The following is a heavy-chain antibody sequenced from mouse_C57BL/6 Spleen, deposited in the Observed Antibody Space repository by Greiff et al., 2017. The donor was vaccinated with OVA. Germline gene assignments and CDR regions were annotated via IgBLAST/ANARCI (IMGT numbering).Heavy chain of an antibody. V-gene: IGHV1-26*01. CDR3: ARSLTVVAPVAY. D-gene: IGHD1-1*01. CDR1: GYTFTDYY. CDR2: INPNNGGT. Sequence: EVQLQQSGPELVKPGASVKISCKASGYTFTDYYMNWVKQSHGKSLEWIGDINPNNGGTSYNQKFKGKATLTVDKSSSTAYMELRSLTSEDSAVYYCARSLTVVAPVAYWGQGTLVTVSA. J-gene: IGHJ3*01.